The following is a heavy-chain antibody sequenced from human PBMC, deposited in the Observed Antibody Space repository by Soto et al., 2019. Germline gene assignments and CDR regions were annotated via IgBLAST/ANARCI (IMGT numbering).Heavy chain of an antibody. Sequence: SEKLSLTCTVSGGSISSGGYYWSWIRQHPGKGLERIGYIYYSGSTYYNPSLKSRVTISVDTSKNQFSLKLSSVTAADTAVYYCARVLGCSSTSCQNWFDPWGQGTLVTVS. J-gene: IGHJ5*02. D-gene: IGHD2-2*01. CDR2: IYYSGST. CDR3: ARVLGCSSTSCQNWFDP. V-gene: IGHV4-31*03. CDR1: GGSISSGGYY.